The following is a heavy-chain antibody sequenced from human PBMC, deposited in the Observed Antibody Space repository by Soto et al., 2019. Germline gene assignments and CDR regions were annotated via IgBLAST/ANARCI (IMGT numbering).Heavy chain of an antibody. CDR3: ARVEFVVVVAATLYFDY. CDR2: IKQDGSEK. D-gene: IGHD2-15*01. J-gene: IGHJ4*02. V-gene: IGHV3-7*01. CDR1: GFTFSSYW. Sequence: GESLKISCAASGFTFSSYWMSWVRQAPGKGLEWVANIKQDGSEKYYVDSVKGRFTISRDNAKNSLYLQMNSLRAEDTAVYYCARVEFVVVVAATLYFDYWGQGTLVTVSS.